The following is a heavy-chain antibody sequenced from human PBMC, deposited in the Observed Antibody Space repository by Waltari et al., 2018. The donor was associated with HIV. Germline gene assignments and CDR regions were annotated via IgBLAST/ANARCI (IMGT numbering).Heavy chain of an antibody. CDR1: GGSLNNFF. D-gene: IGHD2-21*01. V-gene: IGHV4-34*02. CDR2: INHSGKT. J-gene: IGHJ3*02. CDR3: ARRRWRTTMVFVVKGGVFDI. Sequence: QVQLQQWGAGLVKPAETLSLNCAVYGGSLNNFFWGFVRQCPGKGFEWIGEINHSGKTDYNPSLKGRVSLSIDPSKKQFYLELTSMTVADTAIYYCARRRWRTTMVFVVKGGVFDIWGQGTEVTVSS.